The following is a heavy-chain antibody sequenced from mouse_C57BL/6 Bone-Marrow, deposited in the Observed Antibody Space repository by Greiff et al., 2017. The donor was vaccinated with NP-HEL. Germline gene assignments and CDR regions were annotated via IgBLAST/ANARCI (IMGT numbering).Heavy chain of an antibody. CDR2: IYPRDGST. CDR1: GYTFTDHT. D-gene: IGHD1-1*01. Sequence: QVQLKQSDAELVKPGASVKISCKVSGYTFTDHTIHWMKQRPEQGLEWIGYIYPRDGSTKYNVKFKGKATLTADKSSSTAYMQLNSLTSEDSAVYFCARGLYYYGSSNFFDYWGQGTTLTVSS. J-gene: IGHJ2*01. CDR3: ARGLYYYGSSNFFDY. V-gene: IGHV1-78*01.